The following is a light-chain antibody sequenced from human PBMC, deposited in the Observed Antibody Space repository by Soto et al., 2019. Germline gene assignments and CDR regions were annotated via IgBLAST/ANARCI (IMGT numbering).Light chain of an antibody. J-gene: IGKJ2*01. CDR1: QSLLHRNGYNY. CDR2: LGS. Sequence: DIVMTQSPLSLPVTPGQPASISCRSSQSLLHRNGYNYLDWYLQKPGQSPQLLIYLGSNRASGVPDRFSGSGSGTDFTLKISRVEAEDVGIYYCMQALQTPLYTFGQGTKVHIK. CDR3: MQALQTPLYT. V-gene: IGKV2-28*01.